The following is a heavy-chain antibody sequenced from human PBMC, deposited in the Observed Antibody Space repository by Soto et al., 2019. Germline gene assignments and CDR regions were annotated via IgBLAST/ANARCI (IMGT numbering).Heavy chain of an antibody. V-gene: IGHV1-18*04. J-gene: IGHJ4*02. CDR1: GYTFTSYG. CDR2: ISAYNGNT. D-gene: IGHD2-15*01. Sequence: GASVKVSCKASGYTFTSYGISWVRQAPGQGLEWMGWISAYNGNTNYAQKLQGRVTMTTDTSTSTAYMELRSLRSDDTAVYYCARDGERYCSGGSCYPGWGQGTLVTVSS. CDR3: ARDGERYCSGGSCYPG.